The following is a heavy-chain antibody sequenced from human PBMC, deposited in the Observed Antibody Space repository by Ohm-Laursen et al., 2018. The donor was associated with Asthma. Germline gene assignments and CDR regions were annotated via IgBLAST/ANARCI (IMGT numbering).Heavy chain of an antibody. D-gene: IGHD3-3*01. CDR2: IIPIFGAA. CDR3: ARELSVFGVVIILGY. CDR1: GYTFTGYY. J-gene: IGHJ4*02. Sequence: SVKVSCKASGYTFTGYYMHWVRQAPGQGLEWMGGIIPIFGAANYAQKFQGRVTITADESTSTAYMELSSLRSEDTAVYYCARELSVFGVVIILGYWGQGTLVTVSS. V-gene: IGHV1-69*13.